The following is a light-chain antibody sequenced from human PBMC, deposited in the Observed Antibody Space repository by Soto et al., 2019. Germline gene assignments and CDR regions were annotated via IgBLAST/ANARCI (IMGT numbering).Light chain of an antibody. V-gene: IGLV2-8*01. Sequence: QSAQTQPPSASGSPGQSVTISCTGTSSDVGGYNYVSWFQQHPGKAPKLIIHEVNQRPSGVPDRFSGSKSGNTASLTVSGLQAEDEGTYYCSSYGGYNNVVFGTGTKLTVL. J-gene: IGLJ1*01. CDR3: SSYGGYNNVV. CDR1: SSDVGGYNY. CDR2: EVN.